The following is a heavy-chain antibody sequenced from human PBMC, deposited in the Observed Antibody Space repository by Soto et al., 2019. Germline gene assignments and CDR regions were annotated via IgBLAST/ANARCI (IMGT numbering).Heavy chain of an antibody. CDR1: GGSISSYY. Sequence: PSETLSLTCTVSGGSISSYYWSWIRQPPGKGLEWIGYIYYSGSTNYNPSLKSRVTISVDTSKNQFSLKLSSVTAADTAVYYCARSNRGYYDFWSGPSSNWFDPWGKGTLVTVSS. CDR2: IYYSGST. D-gene: IGHD3-3*01. V-gene: IGHV4-59*01. CDR3: ARSNRGYYDFWSGPSSNWFDP. J-gene: IGHJ5*02.